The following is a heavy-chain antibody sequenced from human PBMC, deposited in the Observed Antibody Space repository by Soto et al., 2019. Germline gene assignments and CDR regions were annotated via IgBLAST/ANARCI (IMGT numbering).Heavy chain of an antibody. J-gene: IGHJ6*02. CDR3: ARVGSGSYYNVLVGLYGRDV. CDR2: ISAYNGNT. CDR1: GYTFTSYG. D-gene: IGHD3-10*01. V-gene: IGHV1-18*01. Sequence: QVQLVQSGAEVKKPGASVKVSCKASGYTFTSYGISWVRQAPGQGLEWMGWISAYNGNTNYAQKLQGRVTMTTDTSTSTASMELRSLRSDDTAVYYCARVGSGSYYNVLVGLYGRDVCGQGTTVTVSS.